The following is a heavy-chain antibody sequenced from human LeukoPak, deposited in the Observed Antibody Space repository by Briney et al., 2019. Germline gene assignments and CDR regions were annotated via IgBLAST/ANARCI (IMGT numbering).Heavy chain of an antibody. CDR3: ARHLRALEWLPTDAFDI. Sequence: GESLQISCMGSGYSFTSYWSGWVRQIPGKGLEWMGSIYPGDSATNYSPSFQGQITISADKSISTDSEQWSSLKASDTAMYYCARHLRALEWLPTDAFDIWGQGTMVTVSS. CDR1: GYSFTSYW. J-gene: IGHJ3*02. V-gene: IGHV5-51*01. D-gene: IGHD3-3*01. CDR2: IYPGDSAT.